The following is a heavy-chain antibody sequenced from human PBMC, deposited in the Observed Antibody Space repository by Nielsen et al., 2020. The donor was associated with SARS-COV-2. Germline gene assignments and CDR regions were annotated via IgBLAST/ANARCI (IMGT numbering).Heavy chain of an antibody. V-gene: IGHV3-13*01. CDR1: GFTFSSYD. CDR2: IGTAGDT. Sequence: GESLKISCAASGFTFSSYDMHWVRQATGKGLEWVSAIGTAGDTYYPGSVKGRFTISRENAKNSLYLQMNSPRAGDTAVYYCARARYNWNDGHYYGMDVWGQGTTVTVSS. CDR3: ARARYNWNDGHYYGMDV. J-gene: IGHJ6*02. D-gene: IGHD1-20*01.